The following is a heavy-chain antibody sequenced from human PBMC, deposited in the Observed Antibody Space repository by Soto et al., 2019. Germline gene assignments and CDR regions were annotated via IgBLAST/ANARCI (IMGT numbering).Heavy chain of an antibody. CDR2: IYHSGDT. J-gene: IGHJ4*02. D-gene: IGHD3-10*01. Sequence: SETLSLTCAFFGGSITSGGYSWSWIRQPPGQGLDWIGYIYHSGDTFYSPSLRGRVTISVDRSKNQFSLNLASVTAADTAVYYYARYLLRGVIEYWGQGSLVSVSS. CDR1: GGSITSGGYS. V-gene: IGHV4-30-2*01. CDR3: ARYLLRGVIEY.